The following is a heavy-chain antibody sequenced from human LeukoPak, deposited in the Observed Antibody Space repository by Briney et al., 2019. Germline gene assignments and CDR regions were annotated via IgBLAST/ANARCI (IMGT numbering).Heavy chain of an antibody. CDR1: GGSFSGYY. D-gene: IGHD3-10*01. V-gene: IGHV4-34*01. CDR3: ARCPSYYLFDY. J-gene: IGHJ4*02. Sequence: SETLSLTCAVYGGSFSGYYWSWIRQPPGKGLEWIGEINHSGGTNYNPSLKSRVTISVDTSKNQFSLKLSSVTAADTAVYYCARCPSYYLFDYWGQGTLVTVSS. CDR2: INHSGGT.